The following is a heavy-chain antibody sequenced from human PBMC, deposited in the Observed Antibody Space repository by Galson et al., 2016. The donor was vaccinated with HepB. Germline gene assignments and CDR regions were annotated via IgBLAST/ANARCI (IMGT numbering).Heavy chain of an antibody. J-gene: IGHJ4*02. CDR2: IYYSGNT. CDR1: GGSISSSSYY. Sequence: ETLSLTCTVSGGSISSSSYYWGWIRQPPGKGLGWIGSIYYSGNTYYNPSLKSRVTISVDTSKNQFSLKLSSVTAADTAVYYCARQTTGSGWYIDYWGQGTLVTVSS. D-gene: IGHD6-19*01. CDR3: ARQTTGSGWYIDY. V-gene: IGHV4-39*01.